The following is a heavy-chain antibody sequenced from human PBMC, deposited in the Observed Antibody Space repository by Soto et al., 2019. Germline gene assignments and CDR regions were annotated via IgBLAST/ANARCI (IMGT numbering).Heavy chain of an antibody. CDR1: GYSFTSNW. CDR3: ASHSREEKGWTIRRLDY. Sequence: EVQLVQSGTEVKKPGESLKISCEASGYSFTSNWIGWVRQMPGKGLEWMGIINPADSDIKYSPSFQGQVTISADKSISTVYLQWSSLQASDTAMYYCASHSREEKGWTIRRLDYWGQGPLVTVSS. CDR2: INPADSDI. J-gene: IGHJ4*02. V-gene: IGHV5-51*01. D-gene: IGHD2-2*01.